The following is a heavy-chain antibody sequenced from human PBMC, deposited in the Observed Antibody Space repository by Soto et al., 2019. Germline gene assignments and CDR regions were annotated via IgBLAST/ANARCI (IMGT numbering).Heavy chain of an antibody. Sequence: ASVKVSCKASGYTFSTYAMHWVRQAPGQSLEWMGWINAANGDTKYSPKFQGRVTITRDTSASTAYMELSSLRSEDTAVYYCVRRHVSATGIDWFDPWGQGTLVTVSS. V-gene: IGHV1-3*01. D-gene: IGHD6-13*01. CDR3: VRRHVSATGIDWFDP. J-gene: IGHJ5*02. CDR1: GYTFSTYA. CDR2: INAANGDT.